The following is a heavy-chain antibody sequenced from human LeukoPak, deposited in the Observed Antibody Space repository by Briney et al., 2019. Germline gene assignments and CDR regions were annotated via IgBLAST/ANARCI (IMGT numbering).Heavy chain of an antibody. D-gene: IGHD1-1*01. Sequence: SETLSLTCTVSGDYISTYYCDWIRQPPGKGLEWIGYIHYSGITDYNPSLESRVTISLDTSKNQCSLKLSSVTAADTAVYYCARHTTVGVGCDYCVQGTLVSVSS. J-gene: IGHJ4*02. CDR3: ARHTTVGVGCDY. V-gene: IGHV4-59*08. CDR2: IHYSGIT. CDR1: GDYISTYY.